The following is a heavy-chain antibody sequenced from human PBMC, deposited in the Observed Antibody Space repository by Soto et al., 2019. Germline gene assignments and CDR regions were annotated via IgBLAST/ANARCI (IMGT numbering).Heavy chain of an antibody. Sequence: QVQLVQSGAEVKKPGASVKVSCKASGYTFTSYGISWVRQAPGQGLEWMGWISAYNGNTNYAQKLQGRVTMTTDTSTSTAYMELRSLRSDDTAVYYCARVPPDIVVVPAAIPGAFDIWGQGTMVTVSS. CDR2: ISAYNGNT. J-gene: IGHJ3*02. D-gene: IGHD2-2*02. CDR3: ARVPPDIVVVPAAIPGAFDI. CDR1: GYTFTSYG. V-gene: IGHV1-18*01.